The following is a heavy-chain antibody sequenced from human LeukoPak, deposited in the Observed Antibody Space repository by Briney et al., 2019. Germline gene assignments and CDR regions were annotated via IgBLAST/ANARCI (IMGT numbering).Heavy chain of an antibody. J-gene: IGHJ4*02. V-gene: IGHV3-21*01. D-gene: IGHD6-13*01. CDR1: GFTFSTYT. CDR2: ISSSSTYI. CDR3: ASDIAAPGYFDY. Sequence: PGGSLRLSCAASGFTFSTYTMNWVRQAPGEGLECVSSISSSSTYIYYADSVKGRFTISRDNAKNSLYLHMNSLRAEDTAVYYCASDIAAPGYFDYWGQGTLVTVSS.